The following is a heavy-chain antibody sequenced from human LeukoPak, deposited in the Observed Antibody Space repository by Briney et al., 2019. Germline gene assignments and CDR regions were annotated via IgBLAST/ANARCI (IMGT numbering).Heavy chain of an antibody. CDR3: ARDEGDILTGYCPY. CDR1: GFTFSSYA. Sequence: GGSLRLSCAASGFTFSSYAMHWVRQAPGKGLEWVPVISYDGSNKYYADSVKGRFTISRDNSKNTLYLQMNSLRAEDTAVYYCARDEGDILTGYCPYWGQGTLVTVSS. CDR2: ISYDGSNK. J-gene: IGHJ4*02. D-gene: IGHD3-9*01. V-gene: IGHV3-30*04.